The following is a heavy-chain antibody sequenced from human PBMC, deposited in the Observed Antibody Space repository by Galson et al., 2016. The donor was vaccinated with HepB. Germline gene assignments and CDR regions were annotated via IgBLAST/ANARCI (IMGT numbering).Heavy chain of an antibody. CDR2: IRTTGRTI. CDR3: ARDKVTGNSVGSLDT. Sequence: SLRLSCAGSGFAFSNSGINWVRQAPGKALQWVAYIRTTGRTIYYGDSVKGRFTIARDGSTNTLYLQMNSLRAEDTAVYYCARDKVTGNSVGSLDTWGQGTMVTVSA. V-gene: IGHV3-48*01. CDR1: GFAFSNSG. D-gene: IGHD1-20*01. J-gene: IGHJ3*02.